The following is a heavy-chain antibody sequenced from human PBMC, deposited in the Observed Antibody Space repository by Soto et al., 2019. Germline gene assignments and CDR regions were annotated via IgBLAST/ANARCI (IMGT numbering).Heavy chain of an antibody. CDR1: RFSFSSFS. J-gene: IGHJ6*02. CDR2: ISSSSTKI. V-gene: IGHV3-21*01. CDR3: ARDLHLRPIYNYYGMDV. D-gene: IGHD5-12*01. Sequence: EAQLVESGGGLVKPGGSLRLSCAASRFSFSSFSMNWVRQAPGKGLEWVSSISSSSTKIYYADSVKGRFTISRDDAKNSLYLQMNSLTAEDTAVYYCARDLHLRPIYNYYGMDVWGQGTTVTVSS.